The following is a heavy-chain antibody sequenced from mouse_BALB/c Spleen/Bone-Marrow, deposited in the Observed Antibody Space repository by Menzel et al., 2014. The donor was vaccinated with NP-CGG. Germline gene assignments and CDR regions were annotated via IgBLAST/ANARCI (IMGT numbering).Heavy chain of an antibody. J-gene: IGHJ3*01. D-gene: IGHD1-1*01. CDR3: ANYYGSTWFAY. V-gene: IGHV5-4*02. CDR1: GFTFSDYY. Sequence: EGQGVESGGGLVKPGGSLKLSCAASGFTFSDYYMYWVRQTPEKRLEWVATISDGGSYTYYPDSVKGRFTISRDNAKNNLYLQMNSLKSEDTAMYYCANYYGSTWFAYWGQGALVTVSA. CDR2: ISDGGSYT.